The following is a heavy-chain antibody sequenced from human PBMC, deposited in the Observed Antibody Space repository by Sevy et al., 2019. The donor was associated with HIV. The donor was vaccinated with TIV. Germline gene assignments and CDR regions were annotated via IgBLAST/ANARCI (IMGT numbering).Heavy chain of an antibody. J-gene: IGHJ4*01. V-gene: IGHV3-21*01. CDR2: ISGFSSYI. D-gene: IGHD2-2*01. Sequence: GGSLRLSCAVSGFTFSTYTMNWVRQAPGKGLEWVSSISGFSSYIYYADSVKGRFTISRDNAKNSLYLQMNSLRAEDTAVYYCARDGGCTSTSCLLYFDYWGLGTLVTVSS. CDR1: GFTFSTYT. CDR3: ARDGGCTSTSCLLYFDY.